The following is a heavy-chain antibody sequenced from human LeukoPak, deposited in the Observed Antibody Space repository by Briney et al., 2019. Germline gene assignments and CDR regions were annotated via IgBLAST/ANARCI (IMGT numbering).Heavy chain of an antibody. J-gene: IGHJ2*01. CDR3: TRGRRHWYFDL. CDR2: FRSKPYGGTT. Sequence: PGGALRLSCTASGFTLGGYAMSWVPHAPGTGLEWVGFFRSKPYGGTTEYAASVKGRFTISRDDTKSIASLQMNSLKSEDTAVYYRTRGRRHWYFDLWGRGTLVTVSS. V-gene: IGHV3-49*04. CDR1: GFTLGGYA.